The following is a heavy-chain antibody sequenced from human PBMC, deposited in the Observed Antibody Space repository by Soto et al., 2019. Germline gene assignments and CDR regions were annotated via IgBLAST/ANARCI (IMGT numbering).Heavy chain of an antibody. D-gene: IGHD2-21*02. Sequence: PGGSLRLSCAASGFTFSSYSMNWVRQAPGKGLEWVSSISSSSSYIYYADSVKGRFTISRDNAKNSLYLQMNSLRAEDTAVYYCSRINWGTGDFYEAFNVWGQGTMVTVSS. CDR1: GFTFSSYS. V-gene: IGHV3-21*01. J-gene: IGHJ3*01. CDR3: SRINWGTGDFYEAFNV. CDR2: ISSSSSYI.